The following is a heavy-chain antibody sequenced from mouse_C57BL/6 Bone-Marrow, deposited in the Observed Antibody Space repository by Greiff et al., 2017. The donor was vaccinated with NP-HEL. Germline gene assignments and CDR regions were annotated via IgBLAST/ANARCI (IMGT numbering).Heavy chain of an antibody. Sequence: EVQLVESGGGLVQPGGSLSLSCAASGFTFTDYYMSWVRQPPGKALEWLGFIRNKANGYTTEYSASVKGRFTISRDNSQSILYLQMNALRAEDSATYYCARYTSGSSYGFDYWGQGTTLTVSS. D-gene: IGHD1-1*01. J-gene: IGHJ2*01. CDR1: GFTFTDYY. CDR2: IRNKANGYTT. V-gene: IGHV7-3*01. CDR3: ARYTSGSSYGFDY.